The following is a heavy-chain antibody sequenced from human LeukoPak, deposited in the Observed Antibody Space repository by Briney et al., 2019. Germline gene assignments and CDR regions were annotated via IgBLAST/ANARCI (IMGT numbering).Heavy chain of an antibody. D-gene: IGHD2-8*01. J-gene: IGHJ3*02. CDR3: TRSTNLEAFDI. Sequence: PSETLSLTCTVSGGSVSSGTYYWSWIRQPPGKGLEWIGYIYYSGSTNYNPSLKSRVTVSVDTSKNQCSLKPSSGTTADTAVYYCTRSTNLEAFDIWGQGTMVTVSS. CDR1: GGSVSSGTYY. CDR2: IYYSGST. V-gene: IGHV4-61*01.